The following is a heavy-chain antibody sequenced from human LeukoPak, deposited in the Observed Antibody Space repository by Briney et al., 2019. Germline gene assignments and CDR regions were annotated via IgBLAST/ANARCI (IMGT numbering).Heavy chain of an antibody. V-gene: IGHV4-59*01. J-gene: IGHJ4*02. CDR1: GGSISSYY. CDR3: ASSRYYDSSGSIDY. CDR2: IYYSGST. D-gene: IGHD3-22*01. Sequence: SETLSLTCTVSGGSISSYYWSWIRQPPGKGQEWIGYIYYSGSTNYNPSLKSRVTISVDTSKNQFSLKLSSVTAADTAVYYCASSRYYDSSGSIDYWGQGTLVTVSS.